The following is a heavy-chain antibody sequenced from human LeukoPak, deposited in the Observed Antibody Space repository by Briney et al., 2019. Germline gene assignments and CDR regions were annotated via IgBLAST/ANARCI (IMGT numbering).Heavy chain of an antibody. J-gene: IGHJ6*03. CDR1: GGSISSYY. Sequence: PSETLSLTCTVSGGSISSYYWSWIRQPAGKGLEWIWRIYTRGSTNYNPSLKSRVTMSVDTSKNQFSLKLSSVTAADTAVYYCARDLYSSSWYNYYYYYMDVWGKGTTVTVSS. D-gene: IGHD6-13*01. V-gene: IGHV4-4*07. CDR2: IYTRGST. CDR3: ARDLYSSSWYNYYYYYMDV.